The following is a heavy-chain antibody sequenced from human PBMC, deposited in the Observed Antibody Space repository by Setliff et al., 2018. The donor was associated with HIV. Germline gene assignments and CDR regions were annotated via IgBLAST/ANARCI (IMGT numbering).Heavy chain of an antibody. CDR3: ARKYTGGPLDY. D-gene: IGHD6-19*01. J-gene: IGHJ4*02. Sequence: ASVKVSCKASGGTFRTYGVTWVRQAPGQGLEWMGWISTYNGNTQYAQKLQGRVTMTTDTSTSTAYMELRSLRSDDTAMYYCARKYTGGPLDYWGQGTLVTVSS. V-gene: IGHV1-18*01. CDR1: GGTFRTYG. CDR2: ISTYNGNT.